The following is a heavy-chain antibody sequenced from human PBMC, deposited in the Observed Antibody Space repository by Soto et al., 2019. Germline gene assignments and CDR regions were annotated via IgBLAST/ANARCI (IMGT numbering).Heavy chain of an antibody. CDR1: GFTFSSYA. CDR2: ISGSGGST. Sequence: GGSLRLSCAASGFTFSSYAMSWVRQAPGKGLGWVSAISGSGGSTYYADSVEGRFTISRDNSKNTLYLQMNSLRAEDTAVYYCAKDKDGYNYYWFDPWGQGTLVTVSS. J-gene: IGHJ5*02. D-gene: IGHD5-12*01. CDR3: AKDKDGYNYYWFDP. V-gene: IGHV3-23*01.